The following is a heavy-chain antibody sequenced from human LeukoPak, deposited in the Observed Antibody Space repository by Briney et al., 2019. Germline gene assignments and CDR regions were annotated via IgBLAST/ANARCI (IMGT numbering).Heavy chain of an antibody. CDR1: GFTFSDYY. D-gene: IGHD6-19*01. CDR2: IYYSGST. CDR3: ARDSVAGDY. V-gene: IGHV4-59*01. J-gene: IGHJ4*02. Sequence: PGGSLRLSCAASGFTFSDYYMSWIRQPPGKGLEWIGYIYYSGSTNYNPSLKSRVTISVDTSKNQFSLKLSSVTAADTAVYYCARDSVAGDYWGQGTLVTVSS.